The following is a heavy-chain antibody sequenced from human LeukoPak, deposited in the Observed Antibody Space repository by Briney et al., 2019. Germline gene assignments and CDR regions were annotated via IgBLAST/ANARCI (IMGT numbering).Heavy chain of an antibody. CDR3: ARHFGLNDAFDI. J-gene: IGHJ3*02. Sequence: GESLKISCKGSGYSFTTYWIGRVRQMPGKGLEWMGIIYLGDSDTRYSPSFQGQVTISVDKSISIAYLQWSSLKASDTAMYYCARHFGLNDAFDIWGQGTMVTVSS. D-gene: IGHD3-10*01. V-gene: IGHV5-51*01. CDR1: GYSFTTYW. CDR2: IYLGDSDT.